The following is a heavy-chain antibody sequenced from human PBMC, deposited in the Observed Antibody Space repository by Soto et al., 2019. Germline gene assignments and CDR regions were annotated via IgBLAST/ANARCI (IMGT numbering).Heavy chain of an antibody. CDR1: GFTFSSYA. CDR2: ISGSGGST. V-gene: IGHV3-23*01. J-gene: IGHJ4*02. D-gene: IGHD3-9*01. Sequence: EVQLLESGGGLVQPGGSLRLSCAASGFTFSSYAMSSVRQAPGKELEWVSAISGSGGSTYYADSAKGRFTISRDKSKNTLNLQMNSLRAEDTAVYYGAKAVKGGYFGWYFDYWGQGTLVTVSS. CDR3: AKAVKGGYFGWYFDY.